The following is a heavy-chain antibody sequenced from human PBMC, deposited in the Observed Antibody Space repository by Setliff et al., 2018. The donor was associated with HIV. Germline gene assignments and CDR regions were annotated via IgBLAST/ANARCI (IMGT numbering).Heavy chain of an antibody. CDR2: RSYDGSNK. CDR3: ARGVEFWSAYLDY. J-gene: IGHJ4*02. D-gene: IGHD3-3*01. CDR1: GFTFSDHY. V-gene: IGHV3-30*03. Sequence: GESLKISCAASGFTFSDHYMHWVRQAPGKGLEWVAIRSYDGSNKYYTDSVKGRFTISRDKSKNTLYLQMNRLRAEDTAVYYCARGVEFWSAYLDYWGQGTLVTVSS.